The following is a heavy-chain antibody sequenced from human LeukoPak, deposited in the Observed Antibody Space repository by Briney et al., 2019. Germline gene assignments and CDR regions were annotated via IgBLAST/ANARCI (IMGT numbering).Heavy chain of an antibody. J-gene: IGHJ3*02. Sequence: SETLSLTCAVSGDSITRRDWWAWIRQPPGTGLVWLGNIYYSGRVYHNPSLQTRVTMSVDSSKNQFSLRLGSVTAVDTAVYFCAKTRSGTYYGDSFDIWGQRILVTVSS. CDR1: GDSITRRDW. D-gene: IGHD1-26*01. CDR2: IYYSGRV. V-gene: IGHV4-28*05. CDR3: AKTRSGTYYGDSFDI.